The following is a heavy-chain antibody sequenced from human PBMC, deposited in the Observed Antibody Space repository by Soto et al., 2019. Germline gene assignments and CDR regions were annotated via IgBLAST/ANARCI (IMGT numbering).Heavy chain of an antibody. CDR3: ARHDSTMIVVVIRRDAFDI. J-gene: IGHJ3*02. CDR1: GGSISSSSYY. CDR2: IYYSGST. D-gene: IGHD3-22*01. Sequence: QLQLQESGPGLVKPSETLSLTCTVSGGSISSSSYYWGWIRQPPGKGLEWIGSIYYSGSTYYNPSLKCRVTISVDTSKNQCSLKLSSVTAADTAVYYCARHDSTMIVVVIRRDAFDIWGQGTMVTVSS. V-gene: IGHV4-39*01.